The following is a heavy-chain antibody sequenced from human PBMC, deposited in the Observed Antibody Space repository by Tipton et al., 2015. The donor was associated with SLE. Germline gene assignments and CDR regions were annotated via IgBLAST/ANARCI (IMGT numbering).Heavy chain of an antibody. CDR3: ARVGSPGGFLEWLN. V-gene: IGHV4-34*01. D-gene: IGHD3-3*01. CDR1: GGSFSGYY. J-gene: IGHJ4*02. CDR2: INHSGST. Sequence: TLSLTCAVYGGSFSGYYWSWIRQPPGKGLEWIGEINHSGSTNYNPSLKSRVTISVDTSKNQFSLKLSSVTAADTAVYYCARVGSPGGFLEWLNWGQGTLVTVSS.